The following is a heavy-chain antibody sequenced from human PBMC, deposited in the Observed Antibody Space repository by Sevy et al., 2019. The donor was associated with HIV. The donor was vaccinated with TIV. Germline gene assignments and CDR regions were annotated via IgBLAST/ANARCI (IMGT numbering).Heavy chain of an antibody. CDR2: ITSSGSTI. CDR3: ARATYYYDSSGPYYFDY. V-gene: IGHV3-48*03. CDR1: GFTFSNFE. D-gene: IGHD3-22*01. J-gene: IGHJ4*02. Sequence: GGSLRLSCAASGFTFSNFEMNWVRQAPGKGLEWISYITSSGSTIYYADSVQGRFTISRDNAKNSLFLQMNSLRAEDTAVSYCARATYYYDSSGPYYFDYWGQGILVTVSS.